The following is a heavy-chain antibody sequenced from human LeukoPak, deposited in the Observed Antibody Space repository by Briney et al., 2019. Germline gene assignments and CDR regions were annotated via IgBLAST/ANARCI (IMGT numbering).Heavy chain of an antibody. J-gene: IGHJ4*02. D-gene: IGHD1-26*01. Sequence: PSETLSLTCTVSGGSISSSSYYWGWIRQPPGKGLEWIGSIYYSGSTYYNPSLKSRVTISVDTSKNQFSLKLSSVTAADTAVYYCAGRSGSYRYYFDYWGQGTLVTVSS. CDR2: IYYSGST. CDR1: GGSISSSSYY. V-gene: IGHV4-39*01. CDR3: AGRSGSYRYYFDY.